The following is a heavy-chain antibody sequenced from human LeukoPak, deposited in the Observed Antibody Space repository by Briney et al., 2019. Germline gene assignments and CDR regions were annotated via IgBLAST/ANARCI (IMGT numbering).Heavy chain of an antibody. D-gene: IGHD3-10*01. CDR1: GFTFSNYG. Sequence: GGSLRLSCAASGFTFSNYGMSWVRQAPGKGLEWVANIKQDGSEKYYVDSVKGRFTISRDDAKNSLYLQMNSLRAEDTAVYYCASEGFGEPLDYWGQGTLVTVSS. J-gene: IGHJ4*02. CDR3: ASEGFGEPLDY. CDR2: IKQDGSEK. V-gene: IGHV3-7*01.